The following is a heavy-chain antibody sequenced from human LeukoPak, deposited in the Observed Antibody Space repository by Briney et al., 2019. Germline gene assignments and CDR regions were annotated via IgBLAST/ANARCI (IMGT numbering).Heavy chain of an antibody. CDR1: GGSISSGGYY. D-gene: IGHD3-10*01. Sequence: SETLSLTCTVSGGSISSGGYYWSWIRRHPGKGLEWIGYIYYSGSTYYNPSLKSRVTISVDTSKNQFSLKLSSVTAADTAVYYCAREGYFGSGSYFPWGQGTLVTVSS. CDR3: AREGYFGSGSYFP. CDR2: IYYSGST. V-gene: IGHV4-31*03. J-gene: IGHJ5*02.